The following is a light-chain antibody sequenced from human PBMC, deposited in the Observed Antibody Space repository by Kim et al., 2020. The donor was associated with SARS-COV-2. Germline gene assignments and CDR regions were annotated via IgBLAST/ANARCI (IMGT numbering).Light chain of an antibody. J-gene: IGLJ2*01. Sequence: GASVKLTCTLSSGHSSYAIAWHQQQPEKGPRYLLKLNSDGSQSKGDGIPDRFSGSSSGAEHYLTISNLQSEDEADYYCQTWGTGIPFGGGTQLTVL. CDR2: LNSDGSQ. V-gene: IGLV4-69*01. CDR1: SGHSSYA. CDR3: QTWGTGIP.